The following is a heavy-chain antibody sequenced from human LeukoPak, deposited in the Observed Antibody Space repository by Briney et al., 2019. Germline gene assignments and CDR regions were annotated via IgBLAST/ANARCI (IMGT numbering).Heavy chain of an antibody. Sequence: SETLSLTCTASGGSISGFHGSWLARPPGKALEWFGYLYYSGSTNYNPSLNSRVTISVDTSKNQFSLKLSSVTAAYTAVYYWASHSGYDFSYFDYWGQGTLVTVSS. J-gene: IGHJ4*02. V-gene: IGHV4-59*01. CDR2: LYYSGST. CDR3: ASHSGYDFSYFDY. D-gene: IGHD5-12*01. CDR1: GGSISGFH.